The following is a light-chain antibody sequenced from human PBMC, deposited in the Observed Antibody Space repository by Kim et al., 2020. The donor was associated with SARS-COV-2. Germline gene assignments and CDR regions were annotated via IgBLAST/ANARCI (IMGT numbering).Light chain of an antibody. V-gene: IGLV7-46*01. CDR2: DTS. CDR3: LLSYTDARV. Sequence: PGGQSTLTCGSSTGDVTSGHYPYWFQQKPGQAPRKLISDTSTRQSWTPARFSGSLLGGKAALTLSGAQPEDEADYYCLLSYTDARVFGGGTKLTVL. CDR1: TGDVTSGHY. J-gene: IGLJ3*02.